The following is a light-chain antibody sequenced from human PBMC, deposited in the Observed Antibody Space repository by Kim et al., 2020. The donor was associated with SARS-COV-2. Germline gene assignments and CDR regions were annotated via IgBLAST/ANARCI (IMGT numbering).Light chain of an antibody. J-gene: IGLJ2*01. CDR1: KLGNKY. V-gene: IGLV3-1*01. Sequence: SYELTQPPSVSVSPGQTVSITCSGDKLGNKYTCWYQQKSGQSPVLVIYQDTKRPSGIPERFSGSNSGNTATLTISGTQAMDEADYYCQVWDSSTGVFGGG. CDR2: QDT. CDR3: QVWDSSTGV.